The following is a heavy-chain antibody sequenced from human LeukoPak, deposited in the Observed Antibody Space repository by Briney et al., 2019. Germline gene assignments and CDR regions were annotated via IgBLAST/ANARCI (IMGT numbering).Heavy chain of an antibody. CDR2: ISTTGGST. CDR3: AKDWTTVVTPKGYYFDS. CDR1: GFTFNNYA. Sequence: GGSLRLSCAASGFTFNNYAMSWVRQPPGKGLEWVSAISTTGGSTYYADSVKGRFTVSRDNSKNTLSLQMDSLRVEDTALYYCAKDWTTVVTPKGYYFDSWGQGTLVTVSS. D-gene: IGHD4-23*01. J-gene: IGHJ4*02. V-gene: IGHV3-23*01.